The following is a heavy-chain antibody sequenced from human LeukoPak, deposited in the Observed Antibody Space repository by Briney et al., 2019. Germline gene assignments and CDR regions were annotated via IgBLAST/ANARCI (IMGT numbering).Heavy chain of an antibody. CDR1: GFTFSSYA. D-gene: IGHD4-11*01. CDR3: ARDGGYSNYANSMDV. J-gene: IGHJ6*02. CDR2: ISYDGSNK. V-gene: IGHV3-30-3*01. Sequence: GGSLRLSCAASGFTFSSYAMHWVRQAPGKGLEWVAVISYDGSNKYYADSVKGRFTISRDNSKNTLYLQVNSLRAEDTAVYYCARDGGYSNYANSMDVWGQGTTVTVSS.